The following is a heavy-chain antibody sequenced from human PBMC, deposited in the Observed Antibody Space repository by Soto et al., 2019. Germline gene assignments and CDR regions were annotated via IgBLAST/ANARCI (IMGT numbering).Heavy chain of an antibody. CDR2: ISWNSGSI. V-gene: IGHV3-9*01. D-gene: IGHD1-20*01. CDR1: GFTLGDYA. CDR3: AKATTYDWNPVSGLDV. Sequence: EVQLVESGGGLVQPGRSLRLSCAASGFTLGDYAMHWVRQAPGKGLEWVSGISWNSGSIGYAYSVKGRFTISRDNAKKYLYLQMNSLRAEDTALYYCAKATTYDWNPVSGLDVWGQGTTVTVSS. J-gene: IGHJ6*02.